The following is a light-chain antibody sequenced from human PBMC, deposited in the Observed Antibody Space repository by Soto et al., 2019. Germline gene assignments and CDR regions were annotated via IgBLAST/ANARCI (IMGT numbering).Light chain of an antibody. J-gene: IGKJ3*01. Sequence: AIRMTQSPSSLSASTGDRVTITCRASQGISSYFAWYQQKPGKAPKLLIYAASTLQSGVPSRFSGSGSGTDFTLTISCLQSEDFATYYCQQYYSYPFTFGPGTKVDI. V-gene: IGKV1-8*01. CDR3: QQYYSYPFT. CDR2: AAS. CDR1: QGISSY.